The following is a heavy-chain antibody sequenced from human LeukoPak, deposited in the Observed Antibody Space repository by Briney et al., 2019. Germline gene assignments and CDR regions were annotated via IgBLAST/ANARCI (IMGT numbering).Heavy chain of an antibody. CDR3: VRHVARAFDI. V-gene: IGHV4-34*01. J-gene: IGHJ3*02. Sequence: PSETLSLTCAVHGGSFSGYYWSWIRQPPGKGLEWIGEINHSGSTKYNPSLKSRVTISIDTSKNQLSLKLSSVTAADTAVYSCVRHVARAFDIWGQGTKVTVSS. CDR2: INHSGST. CDR1: GGSFSGYY.